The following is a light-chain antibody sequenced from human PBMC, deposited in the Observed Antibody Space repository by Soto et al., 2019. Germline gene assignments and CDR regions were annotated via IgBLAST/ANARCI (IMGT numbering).Light chain of an antibody. CDR1: STNVGGGYE. Sequence: QSVLTQPPSVSGSPGQWVTISCTGSSTNVGGGYEAHWYQQVPGTAPKLLIYEDNNRPSGVPDRFSGSKSGTSASLAISGLQAEDEAEYYCHSYDSSLSGDVFGAGTKVTVL. CDR2: EDN. J-gene: IGLJ1*01. CDR3: HSYDSSLSGDV. V-gene: IGLV1-40*01.